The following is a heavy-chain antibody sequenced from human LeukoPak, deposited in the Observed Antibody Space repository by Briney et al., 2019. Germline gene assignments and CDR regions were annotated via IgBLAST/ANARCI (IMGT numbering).Heavy chain of an antibody. J-gene: IGHJ6*03. CDR2: IYTSGST. D-gene: IGHD1-1*01. V-gene: IGHV4-4*07. Sequence: SETLSLTCTVSGGSISSYYWSWIRQPAGKGLEWIWRIYTSGSTNYNPSLKSRVTMSVDTSKNQFSLKLSSVTAADTAVYYCARAVLERRQGYYYMDVWGKGTTVTISS. CDR1: GGSISSYY. CDR3: ARAVLERRQGYYYMDV.